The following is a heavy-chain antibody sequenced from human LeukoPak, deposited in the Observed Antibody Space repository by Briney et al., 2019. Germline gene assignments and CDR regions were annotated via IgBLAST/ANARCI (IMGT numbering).Heavy chain of an antibody. J-gene: IGHJ6*02. D-gene: IGHD3-10*01. CDR1: GGSISSGSYY. Sequence: PSETLSLTCTVSGGSISSGSYYWSWIRQPAGKGLEWIGRIYTSGSTNYNPSLKSRVTISVDTSKNQFSLKLSSVTAADTAAYYCARGSTWFEYYYYYAMDVWGQGTTVTVSS. V-gene: IGHV4-61*02. CDR2: IYTSGST. CDR3: ARGSTWFEYYYYYAMDV.